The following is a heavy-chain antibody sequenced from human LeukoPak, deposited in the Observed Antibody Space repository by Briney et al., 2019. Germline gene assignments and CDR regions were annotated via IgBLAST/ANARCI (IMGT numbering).Heavy chain of an antibody. J-gene: IGHJ4*02. CDR3: AKAGGYSYGLAFYFDY. Sequence: AGGSLRLSCAASGFTFDDYTMHWVRQAPGKGLEWVSLISWDGGSTYYADSVKGRFTISRDNSKNSLYLQMNSLRTEDTALYYCAKAGGYSYGLAFYFDYWGQGTLVTVSS. V-gene: IGHV3-43*01. CDR1: GFTFDDYT. D-gene: IGHD5-18*01. CDR2: ISWDGGST.